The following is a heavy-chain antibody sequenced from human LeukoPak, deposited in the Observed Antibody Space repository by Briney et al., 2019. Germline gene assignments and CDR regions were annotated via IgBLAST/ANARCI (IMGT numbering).Heavy chain of an antibody. D-gene: IGHD5-24*01. Sequence: GGSLRLSCAASGFSVRDYAMHWVRQAPGKGLEWVAVMSYEETYKNYAEAVKGRFTISRDDSKNTLFLQMSSLRSEDTAVYYCARVRLKRDGAFGYWGQGTLVTVSS. CDR2: MSYEETYK. J-gene: IGHJ4*02. CDR3: ARVRLKRDGAFGY. CDR1: GFSVRDYA. V-gene: IGHV3-30-3*01.